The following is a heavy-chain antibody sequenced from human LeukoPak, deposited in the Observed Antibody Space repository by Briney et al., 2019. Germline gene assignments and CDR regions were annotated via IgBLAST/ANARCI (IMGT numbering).Heavy chain of an antibody. V-gene: IGHV4-39*01. Sequence: PSETLSLTCIVSGGSISSSNYYWGWIRQPPGKGLEWIGSVYYSGSTYYNPSLKSRVTISVDTSTNQFSLKLSSATAADTAVYYCARHKGQHTVDYWGQGTLVTVSS. CDR2: VYYSGST. D-gene: IGHD2-2*01. J-gene: IGHJ4*02. CDR3: ARHKGQHTVDY. CDR1: GGSISSSNYY.